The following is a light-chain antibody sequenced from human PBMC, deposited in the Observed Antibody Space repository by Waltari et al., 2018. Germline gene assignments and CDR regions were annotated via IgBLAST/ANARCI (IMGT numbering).Light chain of an antibody. CDR2: DVS. CDR3: STSTTTSTHV. J-gene: IGLJ1*01. V-gene: IGLV2-14*04. CDR1: SSDVGGYNY. Sequence: SVSGSPGQSITISCSGTSSDVGGYNYVCWYQQHPGTAPKLIIYDVSVLHSGVSNRFSVSTSGNTASRTISGLQAHDEADYYCSTSTTTSTHVFGTGTKVTVL.